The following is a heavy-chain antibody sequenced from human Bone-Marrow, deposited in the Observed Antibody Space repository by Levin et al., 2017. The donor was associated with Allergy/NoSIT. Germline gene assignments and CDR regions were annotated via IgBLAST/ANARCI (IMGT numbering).Heavy chain of an antibody. J-gene: IGHJ6*02. CDR1: NYILSNYG. CDR2: ISGYNGHT. V-gene: IGHV1-18*01. Sequence: ASVKVSCKASNYILSNYGFTWVRQAPGQGLEWMGWISGYNGHTKYAEKVQGRLTMTTDTSTKTAYMELRSLTSDDTAIYFCARDRWFQLPGLPSGMDVWGQGTTVTVSS. CDR3: ARDRWFQLPGLPSGMDV. D-gene: IGHD1-1*01.